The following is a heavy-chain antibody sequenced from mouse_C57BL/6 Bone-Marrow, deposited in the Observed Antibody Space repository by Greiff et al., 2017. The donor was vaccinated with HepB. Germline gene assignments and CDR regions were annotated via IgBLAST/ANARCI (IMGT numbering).Heavy chain of an antibody. J-gene: IGHJ2*01. CDR3: ARVDFDY. D-gene: IGHD1-1*01. V-gene: IGHV5-4*03. CDR2: ISDGGSYT. Sequence: EVKLVESGGGLVKPGGSLKLSCAASGFTFSSYAMSWVRQTPEKRLEWVGTISDGGSYTYYPDNVKGRFTISRDNAKNNLYLQMSHQKSEDTAMYYCARVDFDYWGQGTTLTVSS. CDR1: GFTFSSYA.